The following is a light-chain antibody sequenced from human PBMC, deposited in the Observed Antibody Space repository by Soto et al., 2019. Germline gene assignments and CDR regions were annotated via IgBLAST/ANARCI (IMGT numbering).Light chain of an antibody. CDR1: QSISSW. CDR2: KAS. J-gene: IGKJ1*01. Sequence: DIQMTQSPSTLSASVGYRVTITCLASQSISSWLAWYQQTPGKAPKLLIYKASSLETGVPSRFSGSGSGTEFTLTISSLQPDDFATYYCQQYNTYSWTFGHGTKVDIK. V-gene: IGKV1-5*03. CDR3: QQYNTYSWT.